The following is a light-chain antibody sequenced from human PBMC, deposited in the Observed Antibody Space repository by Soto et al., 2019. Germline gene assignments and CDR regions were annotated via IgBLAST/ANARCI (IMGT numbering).Light chain of an antibody. Sequence: QSVLIQPPSVSGSPGQSVTISCTGTSSDVGSYDYVSWYQQHPGTVPKPMIYNVNTRPSGVPDRFSGSKSGNTASMTTSGLQAEDEADYYCCSYAGSSTLYVFGTGTKVTVL. CDR3: CSYAGSSTLYV. V-gene: IGLV2-11*01. J-gene: IGLJ1*01. CDR2: NVN. CDR1: SSDVGSYDY.